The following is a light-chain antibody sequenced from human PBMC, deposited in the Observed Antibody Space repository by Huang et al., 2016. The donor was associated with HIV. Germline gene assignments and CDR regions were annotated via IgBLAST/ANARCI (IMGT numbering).Light chain of an antibody. CDR3: QQYNNWPPYT. V-gene: IGKV3-15*01. J-gene: IGKJ2*01. CDR2: GVA. CDR1: QSVSRN. Sequence: EIVMTQSPATLSVSPGERATLSCRASQSVSRNLVWYLQKPGQAPRLLIYGVATRATGIPARFSGSGSGTEFTLTISSLQSEDFAVYYCQQYNNWPPYTFGQGTKLEIK.